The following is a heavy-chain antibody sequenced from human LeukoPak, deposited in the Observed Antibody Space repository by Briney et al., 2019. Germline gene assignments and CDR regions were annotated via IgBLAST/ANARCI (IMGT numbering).Heavy chain of an antibody. CDR1: GFTFSSYA. CDR3: AKDRDSGAIDI. V-gene: IGHV3-30-3*01. D-gene: IGHD3-10*01. CDR2: ISYDGSNK. J-gene: IGHJ3*02. Sequence: GGSLRLSCAASGFTFSSYAMHWVRQAPSKGLEWVAVISYDGSNKYYADSVKGRFTISRDNSKNTLYLQMNSLRAEDTAVYYCAKDRDSGAIDIWGQGTMLTVSS.